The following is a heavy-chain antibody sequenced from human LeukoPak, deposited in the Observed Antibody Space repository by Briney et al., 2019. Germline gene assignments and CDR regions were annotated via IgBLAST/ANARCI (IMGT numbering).Heavy chain of an antibody. CDR1: GGSISSSSYY. CDR3: ARGVYDETTEGTLDY. J-gene: IGHJ4*02. CDR2: INHSGST. V-gene: IGHV4-39*07. Sequence: SETLSLTCTVSGGSISSSSYYWSWIRQPPGKGLEWIGEINHSGSTNYNPSLKSRVTISVDTSKNQFSLKLSSVTAADTAVYYCARGVYDETTEGTLDYWGQGTLVTVSS. D-gene: IGHD3-22*01.